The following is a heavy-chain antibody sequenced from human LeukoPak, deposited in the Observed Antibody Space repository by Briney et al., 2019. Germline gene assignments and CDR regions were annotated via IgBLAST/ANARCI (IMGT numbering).Heavy chain of an antibody. CDR3: ARAYSSSWYFNWFDP. J-gene: IGHJ5*02. CDR2: IYPSGTT. D-gene: IGHD6-13*01. CDR1: GGSLSGYY. V-gene: IGHV4-34*01. Sequence: SETLSLTCAVYGGSLSGYYWSWIRQPPGKGLEWIGNIYPSGTTYYNPSLKTRVTISVDTSKNQFSLKLSSVTAADTAVYFCARAYSSSWYFNWFDPWGQGTLVTVSS.